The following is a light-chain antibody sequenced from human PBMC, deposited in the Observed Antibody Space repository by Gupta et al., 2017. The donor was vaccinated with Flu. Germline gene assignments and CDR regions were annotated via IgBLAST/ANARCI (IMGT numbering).Light chain of an antibody. V-gene: IGKV1-39*01. CDR3: QQNYNSHPYT. CDR2: AAS. Sequence: DIQMTQSPSSLSASVGDRVTISCRASQSISRYLSWYQQKPGRAPKLLIYAASTLQSGVPSRFSGSGCGTDFTLTINSRQPEDFAAYYCQQNYNSHPYTFGQGTKLDVK. J-gene: IGKJ2*01. CDR1: QSISRY.